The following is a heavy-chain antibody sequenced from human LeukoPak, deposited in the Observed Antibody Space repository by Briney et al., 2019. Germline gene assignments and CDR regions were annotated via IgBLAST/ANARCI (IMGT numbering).Heavy chain of an antibody. CDR1: GFTFSSYA. V-gene: IGHV3-23*01. D-gene: IGHD3-10*01. J-gene: IGHJ4*02. Sequence: GGSLRLSCAASGFTFSSYAMSWVRQAPGKGLEWVSAISGSGGSTYYADSVKGQFTISRDNSKNTLYLQMNSLRAEDTAVYYCTSGVRGVMNYWGQGTLVTVSS. CDR2: ISGSGGST. CDR3: TSGVRGVMNY.